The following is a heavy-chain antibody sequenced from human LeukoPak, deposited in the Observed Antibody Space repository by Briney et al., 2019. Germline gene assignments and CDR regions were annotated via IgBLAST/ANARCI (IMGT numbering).Heavy chain of an antibody. CDR3: AREGGRTSGTYGSPLY. J-gene: IGHJ4*02. D-gene: IGHD2-2*01. V-gene: IGHV1-2*02. CDR2: INPNSGGT. CDR1: GYTFTGYF. Sequence: ASVKVSCKASGYTFTGYFVHWVRQAPGQGLEWMGWINPNSGGTNYAQKFQGRVTMTRDTSISTAYMELSRLRSDDTAVYYCAREGGRTSGTYGSPLYWGQGTLVTVSS.